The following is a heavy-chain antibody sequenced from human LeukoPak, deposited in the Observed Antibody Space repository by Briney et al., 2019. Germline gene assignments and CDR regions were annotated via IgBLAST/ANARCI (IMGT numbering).Heavy chain of an antibody. J-gene: IGHJ4*02. CDR1: GFTFSKYA. D-gene: IGHD3-22*01. CDR3: AKEPDSSGYFGY. V-gene: IGHV3-23*01. Sequence: GGSLGLSCAASGFTFSKYAMSWVRQAPGKGLEWVSAISGSGRSTYYADSVKGRFTISRDNSKNTLYLQMNSLRADDTAVYYCAKEPDSSGYFGYWGQGTLVTVSS. CDR2: ISGSGRST.